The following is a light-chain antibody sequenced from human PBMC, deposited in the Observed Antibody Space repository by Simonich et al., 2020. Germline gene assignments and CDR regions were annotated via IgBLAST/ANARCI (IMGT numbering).Light chain of an antibody. CDR1: SSNIGNNY. J-gene: IGLJ3*02. Sequence: QSVLTQPPSVSAAPGQKVTISCSGSSSNIGNNYVSWYQQLPGTAPKLLIYGNNKLPSGIPDRFSGSKSGTSATLGITGLQTGDEADYYCGTWDSSLSAGVFGGGTKLTVL. CDR2: GNN. CDR3: GTWDSSLSAGV. V-gene: IGLV1-51*01.